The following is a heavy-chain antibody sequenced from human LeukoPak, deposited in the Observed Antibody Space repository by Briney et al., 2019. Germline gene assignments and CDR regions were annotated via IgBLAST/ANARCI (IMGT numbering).Heavy chain of an antibody. J-gene: IGHJ4*02. CDR1: GGTFSSYA. D-gene: IGHD3-16*01. CDR3: ARGSGWGESYYFDY. CDR2: IIPILGIA. V-gene: IGHV1-69*04. Sequence: SVKVSCKASGGTFSSYAISWVRQAPGQGLEWMGRIIPILGIANYAQKFQGRVTITADKSTSTAYMELSSLRSEDTAVYYCARGSGWGESYYFDYWGQGTLVTVSS.